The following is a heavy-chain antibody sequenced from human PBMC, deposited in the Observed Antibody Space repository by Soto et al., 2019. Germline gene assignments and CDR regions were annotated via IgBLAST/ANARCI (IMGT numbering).Heavy chain of an antibody. J-gene: IGHJ6*02. CDR1: GFTFSSYA. CDR2: ISYDGSNK. CDR3: AREPSSIAADYYYYCIIDD. V-gene: IGHV3-30-3*01. Sequence: GGSLRLSCAASGFTFSSYAMHWVRQAPGKGLERVAVISYDGSNKYYAHSVKGRFTISRDHSKNTLYLQINSLRAEDTAVYYCAREPSSIAADYYYYCIIDDWGQWTTGTVSS. D-gene: IGHD6-6*01.